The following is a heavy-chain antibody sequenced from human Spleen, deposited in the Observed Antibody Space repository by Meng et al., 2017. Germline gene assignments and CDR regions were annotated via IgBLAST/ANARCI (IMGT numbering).Heavy chain of an antibody. V-gene: IGHV7-4-1*02. CDR3: ARDAVRHSSGYFLSGFDL. D-gene: IGHD3-22*01. CDR1: GYTFTKYA. J-gene: IGHJ5*02. CDR2: INTITGDP. Sequence: QVQLVQSGSEWKKPGASVKISCKASGYTFTKYAMNWVRQAPGQGLEWMGWINTITGDPTYAQGFTGRFVFSLDTSVSTAYLQISSLKTDDTAVYYCARDAVRHSSGYFLSGFDLWGQGTLVTVSS.